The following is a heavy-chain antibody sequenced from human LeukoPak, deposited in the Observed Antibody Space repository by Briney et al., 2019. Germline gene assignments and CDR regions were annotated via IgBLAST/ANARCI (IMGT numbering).Heavy chain of an antibody. D-gene: IGHD6-19*01. CDR3: VKTGHYSSGWYDY. CDR1: GFTFSSYA. Sequence: GGSVRLSCSASGFTFSSYAMQWVRPAPGKGLEYVSAISSNGGSTYYADSVKGRFTISRDNSKNTLYLQMSSLRAEDTAVYYCVKTGHYSSGWYDYWGQGTLVTVSS. V-gene: IGHV3-64D*06. CDR2: ISSNGGST. J-gene: IGHJ4*02.